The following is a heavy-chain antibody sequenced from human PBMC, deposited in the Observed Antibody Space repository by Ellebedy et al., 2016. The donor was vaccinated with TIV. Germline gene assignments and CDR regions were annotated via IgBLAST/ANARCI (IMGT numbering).Heavy chain of an antibody. CDR2: ISARAQST. CDR1: GFSFSGYA. Sequence: GGSLRLSCAGSGFSFSGYAMSWVRQAPGKGLEWVSGISARAQSTSYAESVKGRFTISRDNSKNTLHLQMSSLRVEDTALYYCAKDRGADVDTDTLTDWGPGTLVTVSS. CDR3: AKDRGADVDTDTLTD. V-gene: IGHV3-23*01. D-gene: IGHD5-18*01. J-gene: IGHJ4*02.